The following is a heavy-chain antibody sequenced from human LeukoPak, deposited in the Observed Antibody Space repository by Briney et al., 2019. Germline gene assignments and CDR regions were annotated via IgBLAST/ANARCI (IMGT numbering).Heavy chain of an antibody. J-gene: IGHJ6*02. V-gene: IGHV4-59*01. CDR3: ARYDYGGYYYYGMDV. D-gene: IGHD4-23*01. CDR1: GVSISSYY. CDR2: IYYSGST. Sequence: SETLSLTCTVSGVSISSYYWSWIRQPPGKGLEWIGYIYYSGSTNYNPSLKSRVTISVDTSKNQFSLKLSSVTAADTAVYYCARYDYGGYYYYGMDVWGQGPRSPSP.